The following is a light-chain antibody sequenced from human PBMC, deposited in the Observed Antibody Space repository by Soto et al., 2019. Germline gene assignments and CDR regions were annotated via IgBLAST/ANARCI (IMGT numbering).Light chain of an antibody. CDR1: QSLSGN. CDR2: GAS. CDR3: QQYNDWPRT. V-gene: IGKV3-15*01. J-gene: IGKJ1*01. Sequence: EIVMTQSPATLSVSPGERATLSCRATQSLSGNLAWYQQKPGQAPRLLIYGASVRATGIPARFSGSGSGTEFTLTISSLLSEDFAVYYCQQYNDWPRTFGQGTKV.